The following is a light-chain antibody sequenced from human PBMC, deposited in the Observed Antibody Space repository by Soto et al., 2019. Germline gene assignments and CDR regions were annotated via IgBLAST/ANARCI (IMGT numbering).Light chain of an antibody. J-gene: IGKJ5*01. CDR2: DAS. CDR1: QSFSSY. Sequence: EIVLTQSPATLSLSPGERATLSCRASQSFSSYLAWYQQKPGQAPRLLIYDASKRATGIPARFSGRGSGTDFTLTISSLEPEDVAVYYCQQRSNWPPVITLGQGTRLEVK. V-gene: IGKV3-11*01. CDR3: QQRSNWPPVIT.